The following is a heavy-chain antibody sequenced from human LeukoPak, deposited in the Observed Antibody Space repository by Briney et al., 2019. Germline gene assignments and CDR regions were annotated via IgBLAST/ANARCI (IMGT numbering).Heavy chain of an antibody. Sequence: GGSLRLSCAASGFTLSSYAMSWLRQDPGKGLEWVSAISGSGGSTYYADSVKGRFTISRDNSKNTLYLQMNSLRAEDTAVYYCATPKEDTWDFDYWGQGTLLTVSS. CDR2: ISGSGGST. V-gene: IGHV3-23*01. D-gene: IGHD2-15*01. CDR3: ATPKEDTWDFDY. CDR1: GFTLSSYA. J-gene: IGHJ4*02.